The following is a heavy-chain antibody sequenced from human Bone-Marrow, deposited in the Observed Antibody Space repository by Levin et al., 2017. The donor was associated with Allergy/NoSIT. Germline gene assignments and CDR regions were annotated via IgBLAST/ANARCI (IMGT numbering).Heavy chain of an antibody. Sequence: TCAASGLTFEDHAMHWVRQGPGTSLPVVSFLLFPFFPFSSCASFQGRFIISRDNAKNSVYLQMNSLSTEDSALYYCVTQGNWGQGTLVTVSS. J-gene: IGHJ4*02. V-gene: IGHV3-9*01. CDR2: LLFPFFPF. CDR1: GLTFEDHA. D-gene: IGHD3-10*01. CDR3: VTQGN.